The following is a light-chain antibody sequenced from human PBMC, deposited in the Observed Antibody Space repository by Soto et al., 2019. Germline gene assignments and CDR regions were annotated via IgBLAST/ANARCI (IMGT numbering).Light chain of an antibody. CDR3: SSYAGNNNVI. V-gene: IGLV2-8*01. CDR2: EVT. CDR1: SGDVGSYRF. Sequence: QSALTQPPSASGSPGQSVTISCTGTSGDVGSYRFVSWYQQHPGKAPKLLIYEVTKRPSGVPDRFSASTSGNTASLTVSGLQADDEADYYCSSYAGNNNVIFGGGTKVTVL. J-gene: IGLJ2*01.